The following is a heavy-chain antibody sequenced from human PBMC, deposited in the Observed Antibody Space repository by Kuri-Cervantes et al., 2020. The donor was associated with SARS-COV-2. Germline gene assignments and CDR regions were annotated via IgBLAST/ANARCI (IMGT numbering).Heavy chain of an antibody. CDR2: INPSGGST. CDR3: ARDLGYCSGGSCYGYGFDP. Sequence: ASVKVSCKASGYTFTSYYMHWVRQAPGQGLEWMGIINPSGGSTSYAQKFQGRVTMTRDTSTSTVYMELSSLRSEDTAVYYCARDLGYCSGGSCYGYGFDPWGQGNLVTVVS. J-gene: IGHJ5*02. CDR1: GYTFTSYY. D-gene: IGHD2-15*01. V-gene: IGHV1-46*01.